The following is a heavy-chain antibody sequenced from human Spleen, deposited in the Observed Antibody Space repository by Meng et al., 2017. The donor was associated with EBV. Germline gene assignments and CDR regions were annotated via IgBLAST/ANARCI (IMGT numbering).Heavy chain of an antibody. CDR1: GYTFTTHF. CDR2: IRTYSGNT. CDR3: ARGPSMIIEDYWYFDL. J-gene: IGHJ2*01. V-gene: IGHV1-18*04. D-gene: IGHD3-22*01. Sequence: QVQLVQSGPEVKTPGASVKVSCKASGYTFTTHFISWVRQAPGKGLEWMGWIRTYSGNTDYAQKFQGRVTMTTDTSTTTAYMELRSLRSDDTAVYYCARGPSMIIEDYWYFDLWGRGTLVTVSS.